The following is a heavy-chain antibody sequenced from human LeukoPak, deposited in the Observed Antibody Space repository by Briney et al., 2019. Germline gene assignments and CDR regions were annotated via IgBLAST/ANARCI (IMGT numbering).Heavy chain of an antibody. CDR2: MTSSSHS. D-gene: IGHD3-3*01. V-gene: IGHV3-21*01. Sequence: KPGGSLRLSCAASGFTFSSYTMNWVRQAPGKGLEWVSSMTSSSHSYYADSVKGRFTISRDNAKNSLFLQMNSLRAEDTAVYYCARDLGFWSGYKDYWGQGTLVTVSS. CDR3: ARDLGFWSGYKDY. CDR1: GFTFSSYT. J-gene: IGHJ4*02.